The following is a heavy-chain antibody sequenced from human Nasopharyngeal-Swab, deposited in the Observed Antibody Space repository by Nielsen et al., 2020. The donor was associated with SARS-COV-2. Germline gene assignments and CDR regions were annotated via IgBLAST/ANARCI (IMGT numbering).Heavy chain of an antibody. CDR1: GFTFNNYN. V-gene: IGHV3-21*01. CDR2: ISSSSSYI. J-gene: IGHJ6*02. D-gene: IGHD3-3*01. Sequence: GGSLRLSCAASGFTFNNYNFTWVRQPPGKGLEWVSSISSSSSYIYYADSVKGRFTISRDNAKTSLYLQMNSLRAEDTAVYYCARDGLDYDFWSAYFMDVWGQGTTVTVSS. CDR3: ARDGLDYDFWSAYFMDV.